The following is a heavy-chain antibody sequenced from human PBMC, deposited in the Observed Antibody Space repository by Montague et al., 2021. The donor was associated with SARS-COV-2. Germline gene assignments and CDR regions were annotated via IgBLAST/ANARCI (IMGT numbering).Heavy chain of an antibody. J-gene: IGHJ3*02. CDR2: IYYSGST. D-gene: IGHD3-22*01. CDR1: GGSISSYY. V-gene: IGHV4-59*01. CDR3: AREVRYYYDSSGPGAFDI. Sequence: SETLFLTCTVSGGSISSYYWSWIRQPPGKGLEWIGYIYYSGSTNYNPSXXNRVTISVDTSKNQFSLKLGSVTAADTAVYYCAREVRYYYDSSGPGAFDIWGQGTMVTVFS.